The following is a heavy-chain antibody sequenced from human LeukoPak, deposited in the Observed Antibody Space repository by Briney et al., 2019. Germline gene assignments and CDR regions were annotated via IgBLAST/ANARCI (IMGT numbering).Heavy chain of an antibody. D-gene: IGHD3-9*01. J-gene: IGHJ4*02. CDR3: ARDVADIPDY. CDR2: IYGGDST. Sequence: GGSLRLSCEASGFAVSSYYMTWVRQAPGKGLEWVSLIYGGDSTYYAEPMKGRFTISRDNAKNSLYLKMNSLRAEDTAVYYCARDVADIPDYWGQGTLVTVSS. CDR1: GFAVSSYY. V-gene: IGHV3-53*01.